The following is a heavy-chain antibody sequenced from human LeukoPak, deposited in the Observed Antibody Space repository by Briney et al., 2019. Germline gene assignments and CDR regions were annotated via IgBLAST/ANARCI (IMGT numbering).Heavy chain of an antibody. CDR2: ISGSGGST. CDR1: GFTFSSYA. J-gene: IGHJ4*02. D-gene: IGHD3-3*01. Sequence: GGSLRLSCAASGFTFSSYAMSWVRQAPGKGLEWVSAISGSGGSTYYADSVKGRFTISRDNSKNTLYLQMNSLRAEDTAVYYCAKDDDFWSGYLYYFDYWGQGTLVTVSS. CDR3: AKDDDFWSGYLYYFDY. V-gene: IGHV3-23*01.